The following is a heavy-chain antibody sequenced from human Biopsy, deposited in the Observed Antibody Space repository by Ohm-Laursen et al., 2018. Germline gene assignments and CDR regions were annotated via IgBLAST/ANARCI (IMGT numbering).Heavy chain of an antibody. V-gene: IGHV4-61*01. CDR2: IFYNGST. Sequence: GTLSLTCCVSGGSLSSSTYYWTWIRQPPGKGLECIGYIFYNGSTTYNPSLKSRVTISFDTSKNQFFLRLRSVTAADTAMYYCARDYDTSGYYYVSWGQGTLVTVSS. CDR3: ARDYDTSGYYYVS. J-gene: IGHJ5*02. CDR1: GGSLSSSTYY. D-gene: IGHD3-22*01.